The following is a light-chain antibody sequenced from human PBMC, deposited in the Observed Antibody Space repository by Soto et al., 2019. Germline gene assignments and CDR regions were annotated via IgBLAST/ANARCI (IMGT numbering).Light chain of an antibody. Sequence: QSVLTQPPSVSGAPGQTVTISCTGSSSNIGAGYDVHWYQQLPGTAPKLLIFDNNNRPSGVPDRFSGSKSGASASLAITGLQAGDEADYYCQSYDSSLSGYVFGTGPSSPS. V-gene: IGLV1-40*01. CDR2: DNN. CDR3: QSYDSSLSGYV. J-gene: IGLJ1*01. CDR1: SSNIGAGYD.